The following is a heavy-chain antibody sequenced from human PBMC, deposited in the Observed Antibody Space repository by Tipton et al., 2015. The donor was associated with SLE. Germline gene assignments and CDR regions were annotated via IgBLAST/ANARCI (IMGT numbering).Heavy chain of an antibody. D-gene: IGHD6-19*01. CDR2: VYYSGST. CDR3: ARHATVADASDFDY. J-gene: IGHJ4*02. CDR1: GDSVSSYY. Sequence: TLSLTCTVSGDSVSSYYWSWIRQPPGRGLEWIGYVYYSGSTNYNSSLKSRLTISVDTSKNQFSLKLSSVTATDTAVYYCARHATVADASDFDYWGPGTLVTVSS. V-gene: IGHV4-59*08.